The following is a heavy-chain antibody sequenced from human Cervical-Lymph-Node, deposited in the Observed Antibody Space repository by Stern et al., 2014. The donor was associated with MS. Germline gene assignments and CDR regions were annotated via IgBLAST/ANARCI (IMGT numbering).Heavy chain of an antibody. CDR1: WFNFSTYT. CDR2: ISRGGSSI. D-gene: IGHD7-27*01. Sequence: EVQLVESGGGLVKPGESLRLSCEASWFNFSTYTMNWVRQAPGKGLEWVSTISRGGSSIYYAESLKGRFTISRDNTKNSLYLHMKSLRPEDTAVYYCARDDWGINDFGMDAWGQGTTVTVSS. CDR3: ARDDWGINDFGMDA. V-gene: IGHV3-21*01. J-gene: IGHJ6*02.